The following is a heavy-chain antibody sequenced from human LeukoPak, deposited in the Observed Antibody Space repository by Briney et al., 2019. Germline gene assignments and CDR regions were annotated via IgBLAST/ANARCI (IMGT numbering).Heavy chain of an antibody. Sequence: GGSLRLSCAVSGITLSNYGMSWVRQAPGKGLEWVAGISDSGGSTNYADSVKGRFTISRDNPKNTLYLQMNSLRAEDTAVYFCATRGVVIRVILVGFHKEAYYFDSWGQGALVTVSS. V-gene: IGHV3-23*01. J-gene: IGHJ4*02. CDR2: ISDSGGST. CDR1: GITLSNYG. CDR3: ATRGVVIRVILVGFHKEAYYFDS. D-gene: IGHD3-22*01.